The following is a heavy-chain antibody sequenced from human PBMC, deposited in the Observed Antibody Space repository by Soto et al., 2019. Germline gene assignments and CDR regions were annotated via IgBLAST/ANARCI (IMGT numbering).Heavy chain of an antibody. CDR1: SGSISSSNW. J-gene: IGHJ6*03. CDR2: IYHSGST. D-gene: IGHD3-10*01. CDR3: ARAGTYYYGSEPHYYYYYYMDV. V-gene: IGHV4-4*02. Sequence: SETLSLTCAVSSGSISSSNWWSWVRQPPGKGLEWIGEIYHSGSTNYNPSLKSRVTISVDKSKNQFSLKLSSVTAADTAVYYCARAGTYYYGSEPHYYYYYYMDVWGKGTTVTVSS.